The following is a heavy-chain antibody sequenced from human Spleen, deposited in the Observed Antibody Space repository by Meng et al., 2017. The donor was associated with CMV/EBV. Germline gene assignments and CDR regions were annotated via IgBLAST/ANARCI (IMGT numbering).Heavy chain of an antibody. Sequence: GESLKISCGASGFTFSNYNMNWVRQAPGKGLEWVSFVSSSSTYKYYADSVKGRFTISRDNAKNSLYLQMNSLRAEDTAVYYCARVSRITIFGVVHYGMDVWGQGTTVTVSS. CDR2: VSSSSTYK. CDR1: GFTFSNYN. D-gene: IGHD3-3*01. J-gene: IGHJ6*02. V-gene: IGHV3-21*01. CDR3: ARVSRITIFGVVHYGMDV.